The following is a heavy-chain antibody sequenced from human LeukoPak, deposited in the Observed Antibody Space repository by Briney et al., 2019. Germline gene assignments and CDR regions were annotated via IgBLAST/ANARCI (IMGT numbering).Heavy chain of an antibody. D-gene: IGHD1-1*01. CDR3: ASQLGGTTFH. V-gene: IGHV4-59*01. Sequence: NPSETLSLTCTVSGVSISSYFWSWIRQPPGKGLEWIGYVYYNGITSYNPSLKSRVSISLDTSKNQFSLKLNSVTAADTAVYYCASQLGGTTFHWGQGTLVTVSS. J-gene: IGHJ4*02. CDR2: VYYNGIT. CDR1: GVSISSYF.